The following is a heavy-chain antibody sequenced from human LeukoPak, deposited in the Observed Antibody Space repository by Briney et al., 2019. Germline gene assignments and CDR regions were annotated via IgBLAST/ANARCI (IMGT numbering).Heavy chain of an antibody. D-gene: IGHD2-8*01. J-gene: IGHJ5*02. CDR3: ARHLMSVIDP. CDR2: IFYTGSA. Sequence: SETLSLTCAVSGDSISTTRYHWGWIRQPPGKGLEWMAGIFYTGSAYYNSSLKSRVTISVDTSKNQFSLKLTSVTAADTAVYYCARHLMSVIDPWGQGTLVTVSS. V-gene: IGHV4-39*01. CDR1: GDSISTTRYH.